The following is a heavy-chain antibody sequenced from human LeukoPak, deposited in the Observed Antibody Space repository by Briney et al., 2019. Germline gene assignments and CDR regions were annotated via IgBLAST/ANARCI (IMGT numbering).Heavy chain of an antibody. Sequence: SETLSLTCNVSGGSIRGYYWSWIRQPPGKGLEWIGYIYYSGSTNYNPSLKSRVTISVDTSKNQFSLKLSSVTAADTAVYYCARAELAGGLERLWMVGGTYAFDIWGQGTMVTVSS. D-gene: IGHD6-19*01. J-gene: IGHJ3*02. CDR1: GGSIRGYY. V-gene: IGHV4-59*01. CDR3: ARAELAGGLERLWMVGGTYAFDI. CDR2: IYYSGST.